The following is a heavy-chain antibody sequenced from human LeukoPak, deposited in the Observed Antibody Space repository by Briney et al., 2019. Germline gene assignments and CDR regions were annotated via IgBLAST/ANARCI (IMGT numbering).Heavy chain of an antibody. CDR1: GGSFSGYY. CDR2: INHSGST. V-gene: IGHV4-34*01. D-gene: IGHD5-18*01. CDR3: ARRDGYSYVVDY. J-gene: IGHJ4*02. Sequence: SETLSLTCAVYGGSFSGYYWSWIRQPPGKGLGWVGEINHSGSTNYNPSLKSRVTISVDQPKHQFSLKLSSVTAADTAVYYCARRDGYSYVVDYRRQRTLVTDSS.